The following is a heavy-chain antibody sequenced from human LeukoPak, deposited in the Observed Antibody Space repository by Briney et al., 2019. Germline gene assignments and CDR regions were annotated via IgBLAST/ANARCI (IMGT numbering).Heavy chain of an antibody. CDR2: IRAKVHDGTA. CDR1: GFTFGDYN. D-gene: IGHD3-10*01. V-gene: IGHV3-49*04. J-gene: IGHJ4*02. CDR3: TRGQKDPYGPEFDS. Sequence: PGGSLRLSCTASGFTFGDYNMNWVRQAPGKGLEWVGYIRAKVHDGTAGYAASVKGRFTISRDDSTSIAYLEMTSLKSEDTAVYYCTRGQKDPYGPEFDSWGQGTLVTVSS.